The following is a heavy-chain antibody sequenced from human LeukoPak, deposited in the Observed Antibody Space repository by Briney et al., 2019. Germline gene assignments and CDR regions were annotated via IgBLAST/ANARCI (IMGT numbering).Heavy chain of an antibody. J-gene: IGHJ6*02. V-gene: IGHV4-31*03. CDR3: ARQTEYYYYYGMDV. D-gene: IGHD2-21*02. CDR2: IYYSGST. CDR1: GGSISSGGYY. Sequence: SQTLSLTCTVSGGSISSGGYYWSWIRQHPGKGLEWIGYIYYSGSTYYNPSLKSRVTISVDTSKNQFSLKLSSVTAADTAVYYCARQTEYYYYYGMDVWGQGTTVTVSS.